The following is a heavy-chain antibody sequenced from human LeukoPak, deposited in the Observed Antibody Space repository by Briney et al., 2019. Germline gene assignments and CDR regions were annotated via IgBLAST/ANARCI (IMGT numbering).Heavy chain of an antibody. V-gene: IGHV3-30-3*01. CDR3: AREIWGTFKD. J-gene: IGHJ4*02. Sequence: GGSLRLSCAASGFTFSSYAMYWVRHAPGKGLEWVTFISYDGSSKYYADSVKGRFTISRDNSKNTLFLQMNSLRDEDAAVYYCAREIWGTFKDWGQGTLVTVSS. CDR1: GFTFSSYA. D-gene: IGHD3-16*01. CDR2: ISYDGSSK.